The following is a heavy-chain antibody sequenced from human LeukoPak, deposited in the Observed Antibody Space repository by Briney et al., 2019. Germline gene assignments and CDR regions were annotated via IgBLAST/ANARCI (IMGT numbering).Heavy chain of an antibody. V-gene: IGHV3-7*01. CDR1: GFTFSSYA. CDR3: ARGFGPRLGIDI. Sequence: GGSLRLSCAASGFTFSSYAMSWVRQAPGKGLEWVANIRRDGGEMYYVDSVKGRFTISRDNAKNSLDLQMISLTVEDTGVYYCARGFGPRLGIDIWGQGTTVIVSS. CDR2: IRRDGGEM. D-gene: IGHD3-10*01. J-gene: IGHJ6*02.